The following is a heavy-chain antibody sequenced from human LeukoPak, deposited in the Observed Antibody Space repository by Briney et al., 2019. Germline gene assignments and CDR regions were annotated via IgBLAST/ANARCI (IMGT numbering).Heavy chain of an antibody. CDR2: MNPNSGNT. CDR1: GYTFSSYD. D-gene: IGHD2-15*01. CDR3: ERVRGSSYSYGMDV. Sequence: ASVKVSCKASGYTFSSYDINWVRQATGQGLEWLGWMNPNSGNTGYAQKSQGRVTMTRNTSISTAYMELRSLRSEDTAVYSCERVRGSSYSYGMDVGGQGATVTVSS. J-gene: IGHJ6*02. V-gene: IGHV1-8*01.